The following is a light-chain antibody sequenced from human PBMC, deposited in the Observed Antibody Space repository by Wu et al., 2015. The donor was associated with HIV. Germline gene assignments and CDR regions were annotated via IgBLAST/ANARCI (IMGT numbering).Light chain of an antibody. J-gene: IGKJ1*01. Sequence: AIQMTQSPSSLSASVGDRVTITCRASQGIRNDLGWYQQKPGKVPKLLIFLTSSLQSGVPSRFSGTGSGTDFTLTISSLQPEDFATYYCLQDYNFPLTFGQGTKVETK. CDR2: LTS. CDR1: QGIRND. V-gene: IGKV1-6*01. CDR3: LQDYNFPLT.